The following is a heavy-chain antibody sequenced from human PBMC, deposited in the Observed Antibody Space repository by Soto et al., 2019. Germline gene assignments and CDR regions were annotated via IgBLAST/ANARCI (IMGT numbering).Heavy chain of an antibody. CDR1: GGSISSSSYY. J-gene: IGHJ4*02. CDR2: IYYSGST. D-gene: IGHD3-10*01. V-gene: IGHV4-39*01. Sequence: SETLSLTCTVSGGSISSSSYYWGWIRQPPGKGLEWIGSIYYSGSTYYNPSLKSRVTISVDTSKNQFSLKLSSVTAADTAVYYCARHSLTVTDLYGSGSAYFDYWGQGTLVTVSS. CDR3: ARHSLTVTDLYGSGSAYFDY.